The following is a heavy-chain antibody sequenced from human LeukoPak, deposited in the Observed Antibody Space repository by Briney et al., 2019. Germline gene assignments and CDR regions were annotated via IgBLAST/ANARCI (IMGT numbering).Heavy chain of an antibody. Sequence: NPSETLSLTCTASGDSIRSYSWSWIRQPAGKGLEWIGRINASGSANYNPSLKSRVTMSVDPSKNQFSLKLSSVTAADTAVYYCARVAYDILTGYLYYFDYWGQGTLVTVSS. CDR3: ARVAYDILTGYLYYFDY. D-gene: IGHD3-9*01. J-gene: IGHJ4*02. CDR1: GDSIRSYS. CDR2: INASGSA. V-gene: IGHV4-4*07.